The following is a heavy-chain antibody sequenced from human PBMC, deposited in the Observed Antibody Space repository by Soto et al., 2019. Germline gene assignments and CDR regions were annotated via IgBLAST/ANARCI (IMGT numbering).Heavy chain of an antibody. V-gene: IGHV3-53*01. D-gene: IGHD4-17*01. CDR3: ARQRANEYGDPNDALDI. Sequence: EVQLVESGGGLIQPGGSLRLSCAASGFTVSASYMNWVRQAPGKGLEWVSLIYSGGGTYYADSVKGRFTISRDNSKNTLYLQVKSLRAEDTAVYYCARQRANEYGDPNDALDIWGQGTMVTVSS. J-gene: IGHJ3*02. CDR2: IYSGGGT. CDR1: GFTVSASY.